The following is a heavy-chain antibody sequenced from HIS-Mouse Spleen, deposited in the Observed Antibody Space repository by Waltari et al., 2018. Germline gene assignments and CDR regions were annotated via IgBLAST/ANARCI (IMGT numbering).Heavy chain of an antibody. CDR1: GGSISSYH. V-gene: IGHV4-4*07. CDR3: AREIVVVPAANWFDP. J-gene: IGHJ5*02. D-gene: IGHD2-2*01. Sequence: QVQLQESGPGLVKPSETLSLTCTVSGGSISSYHWRWIRQPAGKGLGWIGRIYTSGSTNYNPSLKSRVTMSVDTSKNQFSLKLSSVTAADTAVYYCAREIVVVPAANWFDPWGQGTLVTVSS. CDR2: IYTSGST.